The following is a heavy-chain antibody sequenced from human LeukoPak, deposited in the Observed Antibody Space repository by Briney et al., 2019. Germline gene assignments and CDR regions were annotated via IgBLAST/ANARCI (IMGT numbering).Heavy chain of an antibody. CDR1: GFTLSSYG. CDR2: IWYDGSNK. CDR3: ARDGAYSSGCKGDFDY. D-gene: IGHD6-19*01. Sequence: GGSLRLSCAASGFTLSSYGMHWARQAPGKGLEWVAVIWYDGSNKYYADSVKGRFTISRDNSKNTLYLQMNSLRAEDTAVYYCARDGAYSSGCKGDFDYWGQGTLVTVSS. V-gene: IGHV3-33*01. J-gene: IGHJ4*02.